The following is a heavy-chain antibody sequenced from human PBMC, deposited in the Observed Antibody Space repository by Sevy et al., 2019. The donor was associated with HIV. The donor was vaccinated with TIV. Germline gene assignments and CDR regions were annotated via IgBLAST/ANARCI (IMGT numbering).Heavy chain of an antibody. D-gene: IGHD4-17*01. CDR3: ARDHEFYDYGDYGPTFFPDY. V-gene: IGHV3-33*01. J-gene: IGHJ4*02. Sequence: GSLRLSCAASGFSFSSYGMHWVRQAPGKGLEWVALIWFDGSNSYYADSVKGRFTISRDTSKNTVYLQMNSLRAEDTAVYYYARDHEFYDYGDYGPTFFPDYWGQGNLVTVSS. CDR1: GFSFSSYG. CDR2: IWFDGSNS.